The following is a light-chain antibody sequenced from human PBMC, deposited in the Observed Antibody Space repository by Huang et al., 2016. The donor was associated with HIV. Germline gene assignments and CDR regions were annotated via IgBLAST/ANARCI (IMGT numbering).Light chain of an antibody. CDR1: QSVSGN. Sequence: EVVMTQSPATLSVSPGERATLSCRASQSVSGNLAWYHQKPGKAPSLLIYGSSTRAAGVPARFSGSVAGTEFMLTISSLQSEDSALYYCQQYGNWPPWTFGQGTKVEVK. CDR2: GSS. J-gene: IGKJ1*01. CDR3: QQYGNWPPWT. V-gene: IGKV3-15*01.